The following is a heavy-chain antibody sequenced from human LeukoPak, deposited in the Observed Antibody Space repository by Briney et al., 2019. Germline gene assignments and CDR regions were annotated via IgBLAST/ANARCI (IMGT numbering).Heavy chain of an antibody. CDR2: VSSTGNYI. Sequence: PGGSLRLSCATSGFTFSTSSINWVRQAPGKGLEWVASVSSTGNYIYYIDSVKGRFNISRDNTKNSLYLQMDSLRAEDTAVYYCARAQVGYNWFDPWGQGTLVTVSS. J-gene: IGHJ5*02. CDR1: GFTFSTSS. D-gene: IGHD1-26*01. V-gene: IGHV3-21*01. CDR3: ARAQVGYNWFDP.